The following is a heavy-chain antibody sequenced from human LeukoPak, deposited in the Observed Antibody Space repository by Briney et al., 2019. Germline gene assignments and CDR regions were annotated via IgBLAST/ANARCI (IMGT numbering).Heavy chain of an antibody. V-gene: IGHV3-48*02. J-gene: IGHJ4*02. CDR1: GFTFSNYC. Sequence: GGSLRLSCAASGFTFSNYCMNWVRQAPGKGLEWVSYISSSGSAMYYADSVRGRFTISRDNAENSLYLQMNSLRDEDTAVYYCTRGSYGEYGGPAYWGQGTLVTVSS. CDR2: ISSSGSAM. D-gene: IGHD4-17*01. CDR3: TRGSYGEYGGPAY.